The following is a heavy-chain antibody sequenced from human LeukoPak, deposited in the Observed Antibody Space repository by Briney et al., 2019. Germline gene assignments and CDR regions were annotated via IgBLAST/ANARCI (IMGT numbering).Heavy chain of an antibody. CDR2: ISYDGSNK. D-gene: IGHD2-2*01. CDR3: ARDREYQLPDYYYYGMDV. CDR1: GFTFSSYA. Sequence: GGSLRLSCAASGFTFSSYAMHWVRQAPGKGLEWVTVISYDGSNKYYADSVEGRFTISRDNSKNTLYLQMNSLRAEDTAVYYCARDREYQLPDYYYYGMDVWGQGTTVTVSS. V-gene: IGHV3-30-3*01. J-gene: IGHJ6*02.